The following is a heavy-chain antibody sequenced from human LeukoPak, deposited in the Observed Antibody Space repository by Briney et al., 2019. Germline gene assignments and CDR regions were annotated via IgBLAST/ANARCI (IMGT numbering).Heavy chain of an antibody. CDR2: ISSSSGNT. Sequence: GGSLRLSCAASAFTFSAYYMSWIRQVPGKGLEWVSHISSSSGNTNYADSVKGRFTISRDNGKNSLYLQMNSLRAEDTAVYYCARVLELGTGYSAPLDYGGKGPLVTVS. V-gene: IGHV3-11*05. J-gene: IGHJ4*02. CDR3: ARVLELGTGYSAPLDY. D-gene: IGHD5-12*01. CDR1: AFTFSAYY.